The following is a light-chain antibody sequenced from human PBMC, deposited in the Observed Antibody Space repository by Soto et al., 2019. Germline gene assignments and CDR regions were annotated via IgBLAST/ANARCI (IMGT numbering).Light chain of an antibody. CDR3: QQYGSSPPYS. CDR1: LTVSSSY. Sequence: EIVLTQSPGTLSLSPGERATLSCRASLTVSSSYLAWHQQKPGQAPRLLIYGASSRATGIPDRFTGSGSGPDFTLTISRLEPEDSAVYYCQQYGSSPPYSFGQGTKLEIK. CDR2: GAS. J-gene: IGKJ2*01. V-gene: IGKV3-20*01.